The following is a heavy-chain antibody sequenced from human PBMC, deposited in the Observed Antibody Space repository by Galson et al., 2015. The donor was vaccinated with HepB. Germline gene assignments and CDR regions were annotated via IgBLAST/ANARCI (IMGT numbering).Heavy chain of an antibody. CDR3: ARPLSASIVFYGMDV. Sequence: SVKVSCKASGYTFTSYAMHWVRQAPGQRLEWMGWINAGNGNTKYSQKFQGRVTITRDTSASTAYMELSSLRSEDTAVYYCARPLSASIVFYGMDVWGQGTTVTVSS. J-gene: IGHJ6*02. D-gene: IGHD1-26*01. CDR2: INAGNGNT. CDR1: GYTFTSYA. V-gene: IGHV1-3*01.